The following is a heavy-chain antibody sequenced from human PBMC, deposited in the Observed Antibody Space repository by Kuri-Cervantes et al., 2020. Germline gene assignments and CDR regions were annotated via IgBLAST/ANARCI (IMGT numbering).Heavy chain of an antibody. D-gene: IGHD3-9*01. Sequence: GESLKISCAASGFTFSNYVMNWVRQAPGKGLEWVSYISNSGSAIYYADSVKGRFTISRDNAKNTLYLQMNSLRAEDTAVYYCARDPEALTGYPREYFDLWGRGTLVTVSS. CDR3: ARDPEALTGYPREYFDL. J-gene: IGHJ2*01. CDR1: GFTFSNYV. CDR2: ISNSGSAI. V-gene: IGHV3-48*04.